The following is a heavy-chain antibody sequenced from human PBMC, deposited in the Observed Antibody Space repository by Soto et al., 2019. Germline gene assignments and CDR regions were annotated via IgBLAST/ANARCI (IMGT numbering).Heavy chain of an antibody. J-gene: IGHJ1*01. CDR2: MSYDGSNK. D-gene: IGHD2-2*03. Sequence: QVQLVESGGGVVQPGRSLRLSCAASGFTFSSYGMHWVRQAPGKGLEWVAVMSYDGSNKYYADSVKDRFTISRDISKNTLYLQMDSLKPDDTAIYYCAKDGFPQSPFQHWGQGTLVTVSS. V-gene: IGHV3-30*18. CDR3: AKDGFPQSPFQH. CDR1: GFTFSSYG.